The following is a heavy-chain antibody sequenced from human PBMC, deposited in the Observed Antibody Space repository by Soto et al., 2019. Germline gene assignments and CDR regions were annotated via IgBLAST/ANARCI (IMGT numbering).Heavy chain of an antibody. CDR3: AKTPVGAVRGYYYGMDV. Sequence: GGSLRLSCAASGFTFSSFAMTWVRQAPGKGLEWVSTISGSGGSTYYADSVKGRFTISRDNSKNTLSLLMNSLRAEDAAVYYCAKTPVGAVRGYYYGMDVWGQGTTVTVSS. V-gene: IGHV3-23*01. D-gene: IGHD1-26*01. J-gene: IGHJ6*02. CDR1: GFTFSSFA. CDR2: ISGSGGST.